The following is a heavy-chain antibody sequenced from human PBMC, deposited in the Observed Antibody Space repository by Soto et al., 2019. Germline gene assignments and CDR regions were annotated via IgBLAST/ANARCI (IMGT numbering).Heavy chain of an antibody. J-gene: IGHJ4*02. V-gene: IGHV3-30-3*01. D-gene: IGHD2-8*01. Sequence: PGGSLRLSCAASGFTFSSYAMHWVRQAPGKGLEWVAVISYDGSNKYYADSVKGRFTISRDNSKNTLYLQMNSLRAEDTAVYYCARDVFNGAYCTNGVCYRGYFDYWGQGTLVTVSS. CDR1: GFTFSSYA. CDR3: ARDVFNGAYCTNGVCYRGYFDY. CDR2: ISYDGSNK.